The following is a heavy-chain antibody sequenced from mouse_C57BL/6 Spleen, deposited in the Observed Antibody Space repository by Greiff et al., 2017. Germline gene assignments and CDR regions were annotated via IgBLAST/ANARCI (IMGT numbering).Heavy chain of an antibody. CDR2: IYPGDGDT. J-gene: IGHJ2*01. CDR1: GYAFSSSW. CDR3: ARNYGSYFDY. D-gene: IGHD2-2*01. V-gene: IGHV1-82*01. Sequence: VQLVESGPELVKPGASVKISCKASGYAFSSSWMNWVKQRPGKGLEWIGRIYPGDGDTNYNGKFKGKATLTADKSSSTAYMQLSSLTSEDSAVYFCARNYGSYFDYWGQGTTLTVSS.